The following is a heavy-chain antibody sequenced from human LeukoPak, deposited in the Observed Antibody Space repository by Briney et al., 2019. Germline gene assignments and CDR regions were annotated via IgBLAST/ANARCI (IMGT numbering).Heavy chain of an antibody. V-gene: IGHV3-48*03. CDR3: ARDPLGAHFDF. CDR2: ISSGGSII. CDR1: GFTFSSYE. D-gene: IGHD1-26*01. J-gene: IGHJ4*02. Sequence: GGSLRLSCAASGFTFSSYEMNWVRQAPGKGLEWVSHISSGGSIIYYAHSVKGGFTISRENAKNSLYLQMNSLRAEDTAVYYCARDPLGAHFDFWGQGTLVTVSS.